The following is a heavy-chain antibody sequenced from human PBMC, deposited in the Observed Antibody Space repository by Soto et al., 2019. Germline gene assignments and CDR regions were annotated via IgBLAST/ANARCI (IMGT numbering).Heavy chain of an antibody. D-gene: IGHD1-26*01. V-gene: IGHV3-30-3*01. CDR2: ILYDGSRT. CDR1: GFTFSTYA. CDR3: ARDRGDDYYRRYFDS. J-gene: IGHJ4*02. Sequence: QAQLVESGGGVVQPGRSLRLSCAASGFTFSTYAMHWVRPAPGKGLEWVAVILYDGSRTYYADSVKGRFTISRDNSKNTLYLEMNSLRDEDTAVYFCARDRGDDYYRRYFDSWGQGTLVTVSS.